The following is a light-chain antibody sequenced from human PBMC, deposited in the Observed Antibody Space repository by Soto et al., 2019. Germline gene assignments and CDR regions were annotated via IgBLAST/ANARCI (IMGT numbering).Light chain of an antibody. V-gene: IGKV1-5*03. CDR3: QQYSTSPYT. Sequence: DILLTQSPCTLSASLGDRVTITCRASQSISSWLVWYQQKPAKAPKLLIYKASSLESGVPSGFSGSGSGTEFTLTISSLQPDDFATYYCQQYSTSPYTFGQGTKLEIK. J-gene: IGKJ2*01. CDR1: QSISSW. CDR2: KAS.